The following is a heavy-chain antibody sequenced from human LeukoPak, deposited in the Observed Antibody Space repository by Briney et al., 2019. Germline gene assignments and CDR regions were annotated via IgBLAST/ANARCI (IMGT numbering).Heavy chain of an antibody. V-gene: IGHV4-39*07. CDR3: ARVGHGQSRYSGSYFKAYFDY. Sequence: ASETLSLTCTVSGGSISSSSYYWGWIRQPPGKGLEWIGSIYYSGSTYYNPSLKSRVTISVDTSKNQFSLKLSSVTAADTAVYYCARVGHGQSRYSGSYFKAYFDYWGQGTLVTVSS. CDR1: GGSISSSSYY. D-gene: IGHD1-26*01. J-gene: IGHJ4*02. CDR2: IYYSGST.